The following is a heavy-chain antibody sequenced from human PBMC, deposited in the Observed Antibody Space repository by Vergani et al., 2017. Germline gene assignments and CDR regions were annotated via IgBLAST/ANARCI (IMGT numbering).Heavy chain of an antibody. CDR1: GGSFSGYY. Sequence: QVQLQQWGAGLLKPSETLSLTCAVYGGSFSGYYWSWIRQPPGTGLEWIGEINHSGSTNYNPSLKSRVTISVDTSKNQFSLKLSSVTAANTAVYYCARAYCSSTSCYNHLFDPWGQGTLVTVSS. J-gene: IGHJ5*02. D-gene: IGHD2-2*02. V-gene: IGHV4-34*01. CDR2: INHSGST. CDR3: ARAYCSSTSCYNHLFDP.